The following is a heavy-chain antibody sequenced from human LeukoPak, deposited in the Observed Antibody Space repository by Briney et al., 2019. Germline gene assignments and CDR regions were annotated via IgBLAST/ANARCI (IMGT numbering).Heavy chain of an antibody. Sequence: SETLSLTCAVSGDSISGGNWWIWARQSPGMGLEWIGEIHYSRGTNYNPSLKSRVSISADKSKNQLSLNLRSVTAADSAVYYCARDRGANSYCHDYWGQGTLVTVSS. V-gene: IGHV4-4*02. D-gene: IGHD2-15*01. J-gene: IGHJ4*02. CDR3: ARDRGANSYCHDY. CDR2: IHYSRGT. CDR1: GDSISGGNW.